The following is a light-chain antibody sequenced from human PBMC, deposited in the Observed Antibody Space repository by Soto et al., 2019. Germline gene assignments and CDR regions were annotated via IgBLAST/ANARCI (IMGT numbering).Light chain of an antibody. CDR2: KAS. V-gene: IGKV1-5*03. CDR1: QSIRNY. J-gene: IGKJ1*01. Sequence: DIQMTQSPATLSASVGDRVTITCWASQSIRNYLAWYQQKPGKAPQVLIYKASNLETGVPSRFSGSGSGTEFALFISSLQPDDFATYYCQQYHNDSPWTFGQGTKVEVK. CDR3: QQYHNDSPWT.